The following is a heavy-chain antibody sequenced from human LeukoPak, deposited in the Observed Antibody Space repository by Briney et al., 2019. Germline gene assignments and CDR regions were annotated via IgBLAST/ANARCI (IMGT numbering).Heavy chain of an antibody. D-gene: IGHD3-22*01. CDR2: MESDGKT. CDR1: GFTFRIYW. J-gene: IGHJ1*01. CDR3: ARAPSEIGGYYPEYFRH. Sequence: GGSLRLSCAASGFTFRIYWMHWVRQAPGKGLVWVSRMESDGKTNYADSVKGRFTISRDNAKNTVSLQMNSLRAEDTGVYYCARAPSEIGGYYPEYFRHWGQGTLVTVSS. V-gene: IGHV3-74*01.